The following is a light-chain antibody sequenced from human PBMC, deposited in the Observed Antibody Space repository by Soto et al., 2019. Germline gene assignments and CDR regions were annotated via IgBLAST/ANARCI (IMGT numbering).Light chain of an antibody. V-gene: IGKV1-33*01. CDR3: QQYDNLPYT. J-gene: IGKJ2*01. Sequence: DIQMTQSPSSLTAAVGDRVTITCQASQYISNYLNWYQQKPGKAPKLLIYDASNLETGVPSRFSGSGSGTDFTFTISSLLPEDIATYYCQQYDNLPYTFGQGTKLEIK. CDR1: QYISNY. CDR2: DAS.